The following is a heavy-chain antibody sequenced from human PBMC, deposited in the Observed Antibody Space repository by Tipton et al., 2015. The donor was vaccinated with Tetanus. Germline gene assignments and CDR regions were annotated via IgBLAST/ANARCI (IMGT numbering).Heavy chain of an antibody. V-gene: IGHV3-23*01. Sequence: SLRLSCAASGFTFTYYAMSWVRQAPGEGLEWVSSVSGRDDTTYYADSVKGRFTISRDNFKNMVYLQMNSLRVDDTAVYYCARAYYEGSWGQGTLVTVSS. CDR3: ARAYYEGS. CDR2: VSGRDDTT. D-gene: IGHD2/OR15-2a*01. CDR1: GFTFTYYA. J-gene: IGHJ5*02.